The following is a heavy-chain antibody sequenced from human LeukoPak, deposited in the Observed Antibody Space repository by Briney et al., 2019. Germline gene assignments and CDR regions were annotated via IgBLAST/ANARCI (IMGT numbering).Heavy chain of an antibody. CDR3: ARQGGITMVRGVIPNWFGP. CDR1: GGSISSYY. Sequence: SETLSLTCTVSGGSISSYYWSWIRQPPGKGLEWIGYIYFSGSTNYNPSLKSRVTISVDTSKNQFSLKLSSVTAADTAVYYCARQGGITMVRGVIPNWFGPWGQGTLVTVSS. V-gene: IGHV4-59*08. CDR2: IYFSGST. J-gene: IGHJ5*02. D-gene: IGHD3-10*01.